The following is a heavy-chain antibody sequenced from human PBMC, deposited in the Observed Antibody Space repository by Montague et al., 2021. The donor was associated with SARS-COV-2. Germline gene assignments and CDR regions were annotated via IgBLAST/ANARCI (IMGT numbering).Heavy chain of an antibody. V-gene: IGHV4-59*08. CDR1: GGSISSYY. D-gene: IGHD3-10*01. CDR3: ARAGSGSYSFYYYYGMDV. Sequence: SETLSLTCTVSGGSISSYYWSWIRQPPGKGLEWIGYIYYSGSTNYNHSLKSRVTISVDTSKNKFSLKLSSVTAADTAVYYCARAGSGSYSFYYYYGMDVWGQGTTVTVSS. CDR2: IYYSGST. J-gene: IGHJ6*02.